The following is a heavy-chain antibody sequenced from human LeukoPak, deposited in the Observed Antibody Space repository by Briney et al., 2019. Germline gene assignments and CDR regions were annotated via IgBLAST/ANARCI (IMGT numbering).Heavy chain of an antibody. Sequence: GGSLRLSCSVAGFSFDDYAMSWVRQAPGKGLEWVSVISDDGGSTYYADSVRGRFTISRDNSKNTLYLQMNSLRAEDTAVYYCAPTCSGGTCYLFDYWGQGTLVTVSS. D-gene: IGHD2-15*01. CDR3: APTCSGGTCYLFDY. CDR1: GFSFDDYA. V-gene: IGHV3-23*01. J-gene: IGHJ4*02. CDR2: ISDDGGST.